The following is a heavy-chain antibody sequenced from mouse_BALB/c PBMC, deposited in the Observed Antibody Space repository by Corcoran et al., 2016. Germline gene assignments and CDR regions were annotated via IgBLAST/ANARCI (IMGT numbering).Heavy chain of an antibody. Sequence: QIQLVQSGPELKKPGETVKISCKASGYTFTNYGMNWVKQAPGKGLKWMGWINTYTGEPTYADDFKGRFAFSLETSASTAYLQINNLKNEDTATYCCAREYGSSQAWFAYWGQGTLVTVSA. J-gene: IGHJ3*01. CDR1: GYTFTNYG. D-gene: IGHD1-1*01. V-gene: IGHV9-3-1*01. CDR2: INTYTGEP. CDR3: AREYGSSQAWFAY.